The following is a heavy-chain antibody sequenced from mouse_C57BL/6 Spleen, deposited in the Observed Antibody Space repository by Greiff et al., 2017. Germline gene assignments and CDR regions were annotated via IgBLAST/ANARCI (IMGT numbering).Heavy chain of an antibody. CDR1: GYTFTSYW. V-gene: IGHV1-55*01. Sequence: QVQLQQSGAELVKPGASVKMSCKASGYTFTSYWITWVKQRPGQGLEWIGDIYPGSGSTNYNEKFKSKATLTVDTSSSTAYMQLSSLTSEDSAVYYCARLYDYDGGNYYAMDYWGQGTSVTVSS. CDR2: IYPGSGST. CDR3: ARLYDYDGGNYYAMDY. J-gene: IGHJ4*01. D-gene: IGHD2-4*01.